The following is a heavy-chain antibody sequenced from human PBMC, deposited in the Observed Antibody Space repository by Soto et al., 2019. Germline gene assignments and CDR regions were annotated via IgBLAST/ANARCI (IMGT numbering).Heavy chain of an antibody. CDR2: IWYDGSNK. J-gene: IGHJ6*03. CDR1: GFTFSSYG. Sequence: SLRLSCAASGFTFSSYGMHWVRQAPGKGLEWVAVIWYDGSNKYYADSVKGRFTISRDNSKNTLYLQMNSLRAEDTAVYYCARRGMVRGLYYYYMDVWGKGTTVTVSS. CDR3: ARRGMVRGLYYYYMDV. V-gene: IGHV3-33*01. D-gene: IGHD3-10*01.